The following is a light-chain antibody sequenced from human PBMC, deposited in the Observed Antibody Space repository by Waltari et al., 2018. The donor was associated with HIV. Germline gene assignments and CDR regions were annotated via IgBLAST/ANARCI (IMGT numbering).Light chain of an antibody. Sequence: QSALTQPASVSGSPGQSTTISCTGTSSDVGSYNLVPWYQQHPGKAPKLMIYEVSKRPSGVSNRFSGSKSGNTASLTISGLQAEDEADYYCCSYAGSSTFEVFGTGTKVTVL. V-gene: IGLV2-23*02. CDR3: CSYAGSSTFEV. CDR1: SSDVGSYNL. CDR2: EVS. J-gene: IGLJ1*01.